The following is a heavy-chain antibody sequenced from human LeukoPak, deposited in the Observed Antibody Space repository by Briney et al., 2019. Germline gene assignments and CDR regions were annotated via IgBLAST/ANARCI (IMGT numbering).Heavy chain of an antibody. CDR2: XSGYSGNT. Sequence: RASVKVSCKASGYTFTSYGIXWVRXXPGQGXXWMGXXSGYSGNTKYAQKLQGRVTMTTDTSTTTAYMELRSLRSDDTAVYYCAREFFRYYYDSSGHYADYWGQGTLVTVSS. J-gene: IGHJ4*02. CDR3: AREFFRYYYDSSGHYADY. D-gene: IGHD3-22*01. CDR1: GYTFTSYG. V-gene: IGHV1-18*01.